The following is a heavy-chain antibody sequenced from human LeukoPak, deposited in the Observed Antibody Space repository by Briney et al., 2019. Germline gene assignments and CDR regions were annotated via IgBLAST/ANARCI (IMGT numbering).Heavy chain of an antibody. CDR3: ARGKSGCSSTSCYEGYGAFDI. Sequence: SETLSLTCTVSGGSISSGDYYWSWIRQPPGKGLEWIGYIYYSGSTYYNPSLKSRVTISVDTSKNQFSLKPSSVTAADTAVYYCARGKSGCSSTSCYEGYGAFDIWGQGTMVTVSS. CDR2: IYYSGST. CDR1: GGSISSGDYY. J-gene: IGHJ3*02. V-gene: IGHV4-30-4*08. D-gene: IGHD2-2*01.